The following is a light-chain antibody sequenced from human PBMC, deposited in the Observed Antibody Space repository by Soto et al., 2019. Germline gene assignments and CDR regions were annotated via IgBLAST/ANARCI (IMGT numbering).Light chain of an antibody. CDR3: MQATQFPHT. J-gene: IGKJ2*01. Sequence: DIVMTQTPLSSPVTLGQPASISCRSSQSLVYSDGNTSLDWLQQRPGQTPRLIIYNISTRYSGVPDRFSGSGAGTDVTLKISRGEAEDVGVYFCMQATQFPHTFGRGTKLEIK. CDR1: QSLVYSDGNTS. CDR2: NIS. V-gene: IGKV2-24*01.